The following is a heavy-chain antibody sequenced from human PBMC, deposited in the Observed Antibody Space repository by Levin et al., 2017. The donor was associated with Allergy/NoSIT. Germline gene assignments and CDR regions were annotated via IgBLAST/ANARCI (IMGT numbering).Heavy chain of an antibody. CDR3: ARDAAPGAGYFDWLPVGGNWFDP. J-gene: IGHJ5*02. CDR1: GGSISSGDYY. D-gene: IGHD3-9*01. V-gene: IGHV4-30-4*01. CDR2: IYYSGST. Sequence: SQTLSLTCTVSGGSISSGDYYWSWIRQPPGKGLEWIGYIYYSGSTYYNPSLKSRVTISVDTSKNQFSLKMSSVTAADTAVYYCARDAAPGAGYFDWLPVGGNWFDPWGQGTLVTVSS.